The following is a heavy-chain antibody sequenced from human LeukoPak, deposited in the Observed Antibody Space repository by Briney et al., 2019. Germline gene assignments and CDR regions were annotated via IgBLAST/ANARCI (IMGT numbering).Heavy chain of an antibody. V-gene: IGHV4-34*01. CDR1: GGSFSGYY. Sequence: SETLSLTCAVYGGSFSGYYWSWIRQPPGKGLEWIGEINHSGSTNYNPSLKGRVTISVDTSKNQFSLKLSSVTAADTAVYYCARGTLRYFDWSPGGWFDPWGQGTLVTVSS. D-gene: IGHD3-9*01. CDR3: ARGTLRYFDWSPGGWFDP. CDR2: INHSGST. J-gene: IGHJ5*02.